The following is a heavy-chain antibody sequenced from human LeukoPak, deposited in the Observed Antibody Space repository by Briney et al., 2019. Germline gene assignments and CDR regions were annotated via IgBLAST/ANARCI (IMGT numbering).Heavy chain of an antibody. Sequence: GGSLRLSCAASGFTFSSYGMHWVRQAPGKGLEGVAFISYDGSNKYYADSVKGRFTISRDNSKNTLYLQMNSLRAEDTAVYYCAKDFPVPAALGGFDYWGQGTLVTVSS. CDR1: GFTFSSYG. D-gene: IGHD2-2*01. J-gene: IGHJ4*02. V-gene: IGHV3-30*18. CDR2: ISYDGSNK. CDR3: AKDFPVPAALGGFDY.